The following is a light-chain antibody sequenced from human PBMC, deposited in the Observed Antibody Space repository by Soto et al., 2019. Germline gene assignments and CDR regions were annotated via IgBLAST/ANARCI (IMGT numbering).Light chain of an antibody. CDR2: GAS. CDR1: QTIRSNY. V-gene: IGKV3-20*01. Sequence: ETVLTQSPGTLSLSPGESATLSCRASQTIRSNYLAWYRQTPGQAPRLLIYGASNRATGIADRFSGSGSGTDFTLIISRLEPEDFALYSCQQYGSSPWRFGQGTKVEIK. J-gene: IGKJ1*01. CDR3: QQYGSSPWR.